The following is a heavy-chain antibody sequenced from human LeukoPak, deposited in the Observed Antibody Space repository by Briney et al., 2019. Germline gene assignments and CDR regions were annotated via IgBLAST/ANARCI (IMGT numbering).Heavy chain of an antibody. V-gene: IGHV1-2*02. Sequence: ASVKVSCKASGYTFTGYYMHWVRQAPGQGLEWMGWINPNSGGTNYAQKFQGRVTMTRDTSVSTAYMELSRLRSDDTAVYYCARVVRAFAGGRPPHISWFDPWGQGTLVTVSS. CDR1: GYTFTGYY. CDR3: ARVVRAFAGGRPPHISWFDP. D-gene: IGHD6-13*01. CDR2: INPNSGGT. J-gene: IGHJ5*02.